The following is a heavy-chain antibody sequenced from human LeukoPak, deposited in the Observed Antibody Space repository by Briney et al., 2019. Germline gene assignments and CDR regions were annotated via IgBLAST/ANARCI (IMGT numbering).Heavy chain of an antibody. J-gene: IGHJ1*01. D-gene: IGHD3-3*01. V-gene: IGHV3-74*01. Sequence: GGSLRLSCAASGFTFSYYWMHWVRQAPGKGPMWVSRISPDGSDTNYADSVKGRFTISRDNAKNMLYLQMNSLKPEDTAVYYCARDLSVPWGQGAPVTVSS. CDR3: ARDLSVP. CDR2: ISPDGSDT. CDR1: GFTFSYYW.